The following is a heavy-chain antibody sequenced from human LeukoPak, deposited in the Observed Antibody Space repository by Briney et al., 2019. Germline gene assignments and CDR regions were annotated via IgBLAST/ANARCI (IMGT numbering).Heavy chain of an antibody. CDR1: GGSLSSSSYY. J-gene: IGHJ3*02. V-gene: IGHV4-39*01. CDR2: IYYSGST. CDR3: ATLYGSSAGTFDI. Sequence: SETLSLTCIVSGGSLSSSSYYWGWIRQPPGKGLEWIGSIYYSGSTYYNPSLKSRVTISVDSSKNQFSLKLSSVTAADTAVFYCATLYGSSAGTFDIWGHGTMVTVSS. D-gene: IGHD6-6*01.